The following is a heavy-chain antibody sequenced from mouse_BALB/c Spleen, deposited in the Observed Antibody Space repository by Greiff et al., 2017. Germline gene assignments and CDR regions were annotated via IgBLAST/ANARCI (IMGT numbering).Heavy chain of an antibody. Sequence: VKLLESGPGLVAPSQSLSITCTVSGFSLTGYGVNWVRQPPGKGLEWLGMIWGDGSTDYNSALKSRLSISKDNSKSQVFLKMNSLQTDDTARYYCARDQGYGNQYYYAMDYWGQGTSVTVSS. D-gene: IGHD2-1*01. J-gene: IGHJ4*01. V-gene: IGHV2-6-7*01. CDR3: ARDQGYGNQYYYAMDY. CDR2: IWGDGST. CDR1: GFSLTGYG.